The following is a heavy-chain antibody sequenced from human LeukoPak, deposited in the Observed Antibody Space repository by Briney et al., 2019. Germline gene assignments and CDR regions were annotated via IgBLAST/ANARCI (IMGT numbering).Heavy chain of an antibody. D-gene: IGHD2-2*01. J-gene: IGHJ3*02. CDR1: GFTFSSYS. CDR3: ASVPMGPAAFYDAFDI. CDR2: ISSSSSYI. V-gene: IGHV3-21*01. Sequence: GGSLRLSCAASGFTFSSYSMNWVRQAPGKGLEWVSSISSSSSYIYYADSVKGRFTISRDNAKNSLYLQMNSLRAEDTAVYYCASVPMGPAAFYDAFDIWGQGTMVTVSS.